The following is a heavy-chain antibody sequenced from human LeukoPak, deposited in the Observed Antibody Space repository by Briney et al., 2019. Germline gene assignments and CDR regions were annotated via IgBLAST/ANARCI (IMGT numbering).Heavy chain of an antibody. CDR1: GGSISSGGYY. V-gene: IGHV4-31*03. CDR3: ASRYDYSNYIDY. D-gene: IGHD4-11*01. J-gene: IGHJ4*02. Sequence: SETLSLTCTVSGGSISSGGYYWSWIRQHPGKGLEWIGYIYYSGSTYYNPSLKSRVTISVDTSKNQFSLKLSSVTAADTAVYYCASRYDYSNYIDYWGQGTLVTVSS. CDR2: IYYSGST.